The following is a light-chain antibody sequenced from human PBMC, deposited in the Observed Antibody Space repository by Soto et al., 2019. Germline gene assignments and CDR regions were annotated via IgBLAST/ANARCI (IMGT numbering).Light chain of an antibody. V-gene: IGLV2-8*01. CDR2: ELN. Sequence: QSVLTQPPSASGSPGQSVTISCTGTSSDVGTHNYVSWYQQNPGKAPKLILYELNKRPSGVPDRFSGSKSGNTASLTVSGLRAEDEADYYCSSYTSGTNYVFGTRTKVTVL. J-gene: IGLJ1*01. CDR3: SSYTSGTNYV. CDR1: SSDVGTHNY.